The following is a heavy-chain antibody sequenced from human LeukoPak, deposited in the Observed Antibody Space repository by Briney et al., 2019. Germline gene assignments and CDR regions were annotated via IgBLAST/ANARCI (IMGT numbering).Heavy chain of an antibody. CDR2: IYTSGST. J-gene: IGHJ3*02. D-gene: IGHD3-3*01. V-gene: IGHV4-4*07. CDR3: ARVLYYDFWSAEGVFDI. CDR1: GGSISSYY. Sequence: SETLSLTCTVSGGSISSYYWSWIRQPAGKGLEWIGRIYTSGSTNYNPSLKSRVTISVDTSKNQFSLKLSSVTAADTAVYYCARVLYYDFWSAEGVFDIGGKGTMVTVSS.